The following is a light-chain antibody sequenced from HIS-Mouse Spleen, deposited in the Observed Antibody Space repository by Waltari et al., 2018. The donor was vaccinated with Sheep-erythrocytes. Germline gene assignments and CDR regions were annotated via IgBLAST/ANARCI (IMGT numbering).Light chain of an antibody. CDR1: SSDVGGYNY. CDR3: CSYAGSSTWV. Sequence: QSALTQPRSVSGSPGQSVTISCTGTSSDVGGYNYVSWYQPHPGKAPKLMIYEGSKRTSGVSNRSSCSKSGNTASLTISGLQAEDEADYYCCSYAGSSTWVFGGGTKLTVL. CDR2: EGS. V-gene: IGLV2-23*01. J-gene: IGLJ3*02.